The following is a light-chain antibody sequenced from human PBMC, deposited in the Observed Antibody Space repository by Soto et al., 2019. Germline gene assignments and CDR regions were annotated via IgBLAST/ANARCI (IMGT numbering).Light chain of an antibody. Sequence: DLQMTQSPSSLSASVGDSVTIPCRASQSISNYLNWYQQKPGKAPKLLIYAAFNLQSGVPSRFSGAGSGTDFTLTISSLQPEDFATYYCQQTYSTPRTFGQGTKVDI. V-gene: IGKV1-39*01. CDR3: QQTYSTPRT. CDR1: QSISNY. J-gene: IGKJ1*01. CDR2: AAF.